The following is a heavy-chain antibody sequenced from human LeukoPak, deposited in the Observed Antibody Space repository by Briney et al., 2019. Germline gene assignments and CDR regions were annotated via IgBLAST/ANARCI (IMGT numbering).Heavy chain of an antibody. J-gene: IGHJ6*02. CDR1: GATFTNYV. V-gene: IGHV1-69*04. CDR2: IIPSLDIV. D-gene: IGHD6-19*01. Sequence: GASVKVSCKASGATFTNYVITWVRQAPGQGLEWMAMIIPSLDIVNYAQTFQDRLTITADKSTSTAYMELRSLRSEDTAVYYCARGFGGSSGSSDYYGMDVWGQGTTVTVSS. CDR3: ARGFGGSSGSSDYYGMDV.